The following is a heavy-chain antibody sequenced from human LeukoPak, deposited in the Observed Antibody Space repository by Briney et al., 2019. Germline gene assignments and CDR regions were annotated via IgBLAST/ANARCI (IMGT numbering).Heavy chain of an antibody. D-gene: IGHD4-17*01. CDR2: IIPIFGTA. CDR3: ARGHGDYAYYGY. J-gene: IGHJ4*02. CDR1: GGTFSSYA. Sequence: SVKVSCKASGGTFSSYAISWVRQAPGQGLEWMGGIIPIFGTANYAQKFQGRVTITADKSMSTAYMELSSLRSEDTAVYYCARGHGDYAYYGYWGQGTLVTVSS. V-gene: IGHV1-69*06.